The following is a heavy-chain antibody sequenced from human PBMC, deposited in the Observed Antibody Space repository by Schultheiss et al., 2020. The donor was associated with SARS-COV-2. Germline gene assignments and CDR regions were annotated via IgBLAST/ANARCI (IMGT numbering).Heavy chain of an antibody. CDR3: ARDPGYKVSSPHHNWFDP. Sequence: SETLSLTCAVSGYSISSGYYWGWIRQPPGKGLEWIGSIYHSGSTYYNPSLKSRVTISVDRSKNQFSLKLSSVTAADTAVYYCARDPGYKVSSPHHNWFDPWGQGTLVTVSS. CDR1: GYSISSGYY. V-gene: IGHV4-38-2*02. CDR2: IYHSGST. J-gene: IGHJ5*02. D-gene: IGHD2-2*02.